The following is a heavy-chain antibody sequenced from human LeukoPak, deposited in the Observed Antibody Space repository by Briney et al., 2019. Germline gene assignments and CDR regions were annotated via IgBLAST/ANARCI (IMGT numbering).Heavy chain of an antibody. Sequence: PGESLRLSCATSGFTFSNYAMNWVRQAPGKGLEWVSGVSANGGSTYYADSVKGRFTISRDNSKNMLYLQMNSLRDEDTAVYYCAKGLGISRYGPDYWGQGTLVTVSS. J-gene: IGHJ4*02. V-gene: IGHV3-23*01. CDR3: AKGLGISRYGPDY. CDR2: VSANGGST. D-gene: IGHD7-27*01. CDR1: GFTFSNYA.